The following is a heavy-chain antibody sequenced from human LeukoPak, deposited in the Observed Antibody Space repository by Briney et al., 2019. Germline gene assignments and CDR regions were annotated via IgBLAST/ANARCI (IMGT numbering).Heavy chain of an antibody. J-gene: IGHJ4*02. V-gene: IGHV3-23*01. Sequence: AGGSLRLSCAASGFISRDYPMSWVRQTPGKGLEWVSSISAGGGGIYYADSVKGRFTVSRDDSKNTLYLQMNSLRVEDTALYYCAKESNGRRFDFDHWGQGTLATVSS. D-gene: IGHD3-10*01. CDR3: AKESNGRRFDFDH. CDR1: GFISRDYP. CDR2: ISAGGGGI.